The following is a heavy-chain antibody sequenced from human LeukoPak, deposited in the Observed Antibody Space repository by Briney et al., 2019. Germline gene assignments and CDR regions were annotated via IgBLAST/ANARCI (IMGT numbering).Heavy chain of an antibody. V-gene: IGHV3-21*01. Sequence: GGSQRLSCAASGFTFSGYSMNWVRLAPGKRLEWVSSISGSSGSIYYADSVKGRFTISRDNAKNSLDLQMNSLRAEDTAVYYCARANPPAISFFDWWGQGTLVSVSS. D-gene: IGHD3-9*01. J-gene: IGHJ4*02. CDR3: ARANPPAISFFDW. CDR2: ISGSSGSI. CDR1: GFTFSGYS.